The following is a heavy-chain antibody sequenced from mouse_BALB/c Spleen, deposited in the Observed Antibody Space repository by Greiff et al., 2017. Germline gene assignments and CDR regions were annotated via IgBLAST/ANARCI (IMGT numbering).Heavy chain of an antibody. D-gene: IGHD1-1*01. J-gene: IGHJ4*01. V-gene: IGHV1-67*01. CDR3: ARGFYGSSYGYYAMDY. CDR2: ISTYYGNT. CDR1: SYTFTDYA. Sequence: VQLQQSGPELVRPGVSVKISCKGSSYTFTDYAMHWVKQSHAKSLEWIGVISTYYGNTNYNQKFKGKATMTVDKSSSTAYMELARLTSEDSAVYYCARGFYGSSYGYYAMDYWGQGTSVTVSS.